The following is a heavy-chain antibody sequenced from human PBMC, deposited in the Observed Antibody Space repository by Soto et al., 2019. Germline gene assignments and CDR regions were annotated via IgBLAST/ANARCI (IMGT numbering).Heavy chain of an antibody. Sequence: SETLSLTCTVSGGSISSYYWSWIRQPPGKGLEWIGYIYYSGSTNYNPSLKSRVTISVDTSKNQFSLKLSSVTAADTAVYYCARDRGSSSSYYYYYGMDVWGQGTTVTVSS. CDR2: IYYSGST. J-gene: IGHJ6*02. CDR1: GGSISSYY. CDR3: ARDRGSSSSYYYYYGMDV. V-gene: IGHV4-59*01. D-gene: IGHD6-6*01.